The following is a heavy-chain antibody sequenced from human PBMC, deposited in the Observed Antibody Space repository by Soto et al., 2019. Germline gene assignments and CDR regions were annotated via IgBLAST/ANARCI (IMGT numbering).Heavy chain of an antibody. CDR2: IYPGDSDT. CDR1: GYSFTSYW. D-gene: IGHD6-6*01. CDR3: ARSSSSSGGERRNWFDP. Sequence: PGESLKISCKGSGYSFTSYWIGWVRQMPGKGLEWMGIIYPGDSDTRYGPSFQGQVTISADKSISTAYLQWSSLKASDTAMYYRARSSSSSGGERRNWFDPWGQGTLVTVSS. J-gene: IGHJ5*02. V-gene: IGHV5-51*01.